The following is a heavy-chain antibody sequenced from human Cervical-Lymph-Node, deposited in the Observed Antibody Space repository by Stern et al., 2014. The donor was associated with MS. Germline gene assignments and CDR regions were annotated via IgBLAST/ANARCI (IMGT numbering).Heavy chain of an antibody. CDR1: GYTFTSYG. Sequence: VQLVESGAEVKKPGASVKVSCKASGYTFTSYGISWVRQAPGQGLEWMGWISAYNGKTNYAPKLQGRVTMTTDTSTSTAYMELRSLRSDDTAVYYCARDQDYDFWSGSHYYYGMDVWGQGTTVTVSS. CDR2: ISAYNGKT. D-gene: IGHD3-3*01. CDR3: ARDQDYDFWSGSHYYYGMDV. J-gene: IGHJ6*02. V-gene: IGHV1-18*01.